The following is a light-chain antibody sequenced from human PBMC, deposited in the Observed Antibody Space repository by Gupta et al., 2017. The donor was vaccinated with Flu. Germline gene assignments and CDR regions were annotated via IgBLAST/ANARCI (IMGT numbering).Light chain of an antibody. V-gene: IGLV1-44*01. CDR1: SSNVGRNI. CDR2: TNS. Sequence: RVTISCSRTSSNVGRNIVNWYQQRPGAAPKLLIYTNSQRPSGVPDRFSGSKSGTSASLAISGLQTEDEAVYSCGTWDDSRDAWVFGGGTKLIVL. J-gene: IGLJ3*02. CDR3: GTWDDSRDAWV.